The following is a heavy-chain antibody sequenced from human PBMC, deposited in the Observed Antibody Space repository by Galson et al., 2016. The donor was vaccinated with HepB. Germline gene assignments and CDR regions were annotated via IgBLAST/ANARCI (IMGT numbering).Heavy chain of an antibody. D-gene: IGHD3-9*01. CDR1: GFNFDTYW. CDR2: IKKDGSEK. CDR3: ASGRYFDWLLSSGYYFDN. Sequence: SLRLSCAASGFNFDTYWMSWVRQAPGKGLEWVGNIKKDGSEKYYLDSVRGRFTISRDNAKNSLYLQMNSLRVEDTAVYYCASGRYFDWLLSSGYYFDNWGQGTRVTVSS. V-gene: IGHV3-7*01. J-gene: IGHJ4*02.